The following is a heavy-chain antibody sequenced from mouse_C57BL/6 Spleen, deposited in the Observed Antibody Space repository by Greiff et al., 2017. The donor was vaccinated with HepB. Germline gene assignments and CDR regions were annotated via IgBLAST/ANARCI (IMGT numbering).Heavy chain of an antibody. V-gene: IGHV1-82*01. CDR3: ARYYYYGSGYAMDY. CDR2: IYPGDGDT. Sequence: QVQLQQSGPELVKPGASVKISCKASGYAFSSSWMNWVKQRPGKGLEWIGRIYPGDGDTNYNGKFKGKATLTADKSSSTAYMQLSSLTSEDSAVYFCARYYYYGSGYAMDYWGQGTSVTVSS. J-gene: IGHJ4*01. CDR1: GYAFSSSW. D-gene: IGHD1-1*01.